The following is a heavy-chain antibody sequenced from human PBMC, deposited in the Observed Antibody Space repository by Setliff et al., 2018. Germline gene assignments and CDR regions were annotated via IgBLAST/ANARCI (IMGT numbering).Heavy chain of an antibody. V-gene: IGHV4-34*01. J-gene: IGHJ4*02. CDR1: GGTFSDYY. D-gene: IGHD6-6*01. Sequence: PSETLSLTCAASGGTFSDYYRTWIRQPPGKGLEWIGEINHSGSSNYNPSLKSRVTISVDTSKNQFSLKLSSVTAADTAVYYCARGRNVAARLLDSWGQGARVTVSS. CDR2: INHSGSS. CDR3: ARGRNVAARLLDS.